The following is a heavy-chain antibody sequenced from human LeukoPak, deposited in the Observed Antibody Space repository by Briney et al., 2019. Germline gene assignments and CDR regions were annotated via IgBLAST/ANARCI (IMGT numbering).Heavy chain of an antibody. V-gene: IGHV3-53*01. J-gene: IGHJ4*02. Sequence: GGSLRLSCAAFGFTVSSNDMSWVRQAPGKGLEWVSIIYSGGSTYYADSVKGRFTISRDNSKSTLYLQMNSLRAEDTAVYYCARESSGYFDYWGQGTLVTVSS. D-gene: IGHD3-22*01. CDR2: IYSGGST. CDR3: ARESSGYFDY. CDR1: GFTVSSND.